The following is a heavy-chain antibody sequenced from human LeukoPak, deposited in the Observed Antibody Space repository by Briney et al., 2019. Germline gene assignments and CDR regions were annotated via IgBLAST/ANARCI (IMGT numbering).Heavy chain of an antibody. D-gene: IGHD3-9*01. CDR3: AKDSRHYDILTGRFDY. J-gene: IGHJ4*02. CDR1: GFTFSSYA. Sequence: GGSLRLSCAASGFTFSSYAMSWVRQAPGKGLEWVSAISGSGGSAYYADSVKGRFTISRDNSKNTLYLQMNSLRAEDTAVYYCAKDSRHYDILTGRFDYWGQGTLVTVSS. CDR2: ISGSGGSA. V-gene: IGHV3-23*01.